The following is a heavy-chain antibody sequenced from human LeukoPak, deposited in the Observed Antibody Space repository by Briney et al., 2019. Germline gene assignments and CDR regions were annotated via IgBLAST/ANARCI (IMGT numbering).Heavy chain of an antibody. J-gene: IGHJ4*02. CDR2: ISGSGGST. CDR3: ASYSGWSTYYFDY. CDR1: GFTFSSYA. D-gene: IGHD6-19*01. Sequence: GGSLRLSCAASGFTFSSYAKSWVRQAPGKGLEWVSAISGSGGSTYYADSVKGRFTISRDNSKNTLYLQMNSLRAEDTAVYYCASYSGWSTYYFDYWGQGTLVTVSS. V-gene: IGHV3-23*01.